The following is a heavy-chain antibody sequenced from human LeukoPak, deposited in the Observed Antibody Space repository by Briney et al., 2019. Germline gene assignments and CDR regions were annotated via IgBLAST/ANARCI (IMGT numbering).Heavy chain of an antibody. Sequence: AGGSLRLSCAASGFTFSSYWMHWVRQVPGKGLVWVSRIYSDGSITSYADFVKGRFTISRDNAKNTLYLQMNSLRADDTAVYYCAGVGTDLCNRFDPWGQGTLVTVSS. CDR1: GFTFSSYW. J-gene: IGHJ5*02. CDR3: AGVGTDLCNRFDP. CDR2: IYSDGSIT. V-gene: IGHV3-74*01.